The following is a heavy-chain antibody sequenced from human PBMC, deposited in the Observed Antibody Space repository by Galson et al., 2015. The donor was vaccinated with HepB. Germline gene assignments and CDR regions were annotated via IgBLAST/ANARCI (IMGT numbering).Heavy chain of an antibody. V-gene: IGHV3-30*19. J-gene: IGHJ4*02. CDR1: GFTFSSYG. Sequence: SLRLSCAASGFTFSSYGIHWVRQAPGKGLEWVTVISSDGSNKLYADSVKGRFTVSRDNSRNTLYLQMNSLRPGDTALYYCAKSGCSSTTCYMNYWGQGTLVTVSS. CDR3: AKSGCSSTTCYMNY. D-gene: IGHD2-2*02. CDR2: ISSDGSNK.